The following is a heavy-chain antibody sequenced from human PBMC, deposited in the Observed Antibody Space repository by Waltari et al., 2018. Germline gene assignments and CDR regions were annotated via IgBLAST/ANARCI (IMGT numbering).Heavy chain of an antibody. V-gene: IGHV3-30*18. CDR1: GFTFSSYG. D-gene: IGHD3-22*01. CDR3: AKELVPFTMIVVDKPDV. J-gene: IGHJ6*02. Sequence: QVQLVESGGGVVQPGRSLRLSCAASGFTFSSYGMHWVRQAPGKGLEWVAVISDDGSNKYYADSVKGRFTISRDNSKNTLYLQMNSLRAEDTAVYYCAKELVPFTMIVVDKPDVWGQGTTVTVSS. CDR2: ISDDGSNK.